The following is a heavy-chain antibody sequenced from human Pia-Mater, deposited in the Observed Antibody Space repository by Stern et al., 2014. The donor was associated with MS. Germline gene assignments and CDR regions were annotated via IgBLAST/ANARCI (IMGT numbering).Heavy chain of an antibody. CDR2: ISYDGKNE. D-gene: IGHD6-19*01. CDR1: GFTFSTYA. J-gene: IGHJ4*02. Sequence: VQLLESGGGVVQPGRSLRLYCATSGFTFSTYAIHWVRQAPGKGLEWVAVISYDGKNEYEAAAGKGRFTISRNNSKNTLYLQMNSLTDEDTAVYYCARDPLAGTGAYFDYWGQGALVTVSS. V-gene: IGHV3-30*04. CDR3: ARDPLAGTGAYFDY.